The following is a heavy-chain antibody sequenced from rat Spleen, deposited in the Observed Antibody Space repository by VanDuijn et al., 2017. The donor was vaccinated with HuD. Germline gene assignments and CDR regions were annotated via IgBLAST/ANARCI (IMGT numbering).Heavy chain of an antibody. D-gene: IGHD5-1*01. CDR2: ITHNDGTT. V-gene: IGHV5-20*01. Sequence: EVQLVESGGGLVQPGRSLKLSCAASGFIFSDHYVAWVRQAPTKGLEWVASITHNDGTTYYPDSVEGRFTVSRDNARSTLYLQMNSLRSEDTATYYCTRENWVFDYWGQGVMVTVSS. CDR3: TRENWVFDY. CDR1: GFIFSDHY. J-gene: IGHJ2*01.